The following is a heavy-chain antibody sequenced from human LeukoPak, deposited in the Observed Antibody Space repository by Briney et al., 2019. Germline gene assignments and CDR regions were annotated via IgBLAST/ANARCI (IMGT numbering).Heavy chain of an antibody. CDR2: IYHSGST. CDR3: AKISSSGWSDFDY. V-gene: IGHV4-4*02. Sequence: SETLSLTCVVSGASISNNNWWSWVRQPPGKGLEWIGEIYHSGSTNYNPSLKSRVTISVDKSKNQLSLKLTSVTAADTAVYYCAKISSSGWSDFDYWGQGTLVTVFS. CDR1: GASISNNNW. D-gene: IGHD6-19*01. J-gene: IGHJ4*02.